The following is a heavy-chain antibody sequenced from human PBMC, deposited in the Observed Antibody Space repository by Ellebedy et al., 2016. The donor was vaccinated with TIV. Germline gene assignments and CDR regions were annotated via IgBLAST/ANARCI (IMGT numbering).Heavy chain of an antibody. CDR3: AKAGPEYSNQYYFDY. J-gene: IGHJ4*02. Sequence: GESLKISCAASGFTFSSYGMHWVRQAPGKGLEWVAVISYDGSNKYYADSVKGRFTISRDNSKNTLYLQMNSLRAEDTAVYHCAKAGPEYSNQYYFDYWGQGTLVIVSS. CDR1: GFTFSSYG. CDR2: ISYDGSNK. D-gene: IGHD6-6*01. V-gene: IGHV3-30*18.